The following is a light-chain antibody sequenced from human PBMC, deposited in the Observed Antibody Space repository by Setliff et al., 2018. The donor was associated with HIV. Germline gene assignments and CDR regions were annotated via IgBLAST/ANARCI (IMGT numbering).Light chain of an antibody. CDR1: SSDVGSNNL. V-gene: IGLV2-23*02. Sequence: QSVLTQPASVSGSPGQSITISCTGTSSDVGSNNLVSWYQQHPGKAPKLMIYEVSKRPSGVSNRFSGSKSGNTASLTISGLQGEDEADYYCCSYAGTYVFGTGTKSPS. J-gene: IGLJ1*01. CDR2: EVS. CDR3: CSYAGTYV.